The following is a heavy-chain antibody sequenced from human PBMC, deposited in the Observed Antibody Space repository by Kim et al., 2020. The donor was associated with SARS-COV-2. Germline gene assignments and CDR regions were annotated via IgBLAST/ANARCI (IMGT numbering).Heavy chain of an antibody. CDR2: T. CDR3: ARVDLETWGDY. J-gene: IGHJ4*02. Sequence: TGYADSVKGRFTISRDNAKNSLYLQMNSLRAEDTALYYCARVDLETWGDYWGQGTLVTVSS. D-gene: IGHD1-1*01. V-gene: IGHV3-20*03.